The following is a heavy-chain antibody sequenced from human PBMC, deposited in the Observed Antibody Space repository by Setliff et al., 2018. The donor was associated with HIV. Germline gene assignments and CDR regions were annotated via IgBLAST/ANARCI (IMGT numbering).Heavy chain of an antibody. D-gene: IGHD3-3*01. CDR3: ARGLSIFGVATPGFYSFMDV. CDR1: GGTFRNYG. V-gene: IGHV1-18*01. J-gene: IGHJ6*03. CDR2: ISAYNGNT. Sequence: ASVKVSCKASGGTFRNYGISWVRQAPGQGLEWVGWISAYNGNTNYAQRLQDRITMTTDTSTSTVYMELRSLRSDDTAVYYCARGLSIFGVATPGFYSFMDVWGKGTTVTVSS.